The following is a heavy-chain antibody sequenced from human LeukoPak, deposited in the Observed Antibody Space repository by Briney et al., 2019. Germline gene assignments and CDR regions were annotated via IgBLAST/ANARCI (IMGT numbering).Heavy chain of an antibody. CDR3: ARDLRQGTGSIAVSGGLDY. D-gene: IGHD6-19*01. V-gene: IGHV1-18*01. J-gene: IGHJ4*02. CDR1: GYTFSTSA. Sequence: ASVKVSCKASGYTFSTSAINWVRQAPGQGLEWIGWISVYNGNTNYAHKVQDRVTLTTDTSTSTAYLELRSLRYDDTAIYYCARDLRQGTGSIAVSGGLDYWGQGTLVTVSS. CDR2: ISVYNGNT.